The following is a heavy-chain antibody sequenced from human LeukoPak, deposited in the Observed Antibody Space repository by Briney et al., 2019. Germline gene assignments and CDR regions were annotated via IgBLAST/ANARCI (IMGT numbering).Heavy chain of an antibody. CDR3: ARLRSSSGLGAYYYYYYGMDV. CDR1: GYSFTSYW. D-gene: IGHD6-19*01. Sequence: GEPLNISCKASGYSFTSYWISWVRQMRGKGLEWMGMIDPSDSSTNSSPSFQGHVTISADKSISTAYLQWSSLKASDTAMYYCARLRSSSGLGAYYYYYYGMDVWGQGTTVTVSS. CDR2: IDPSDSST. J-gene: IGHJ6*02. V-gene: IGHV5-10-1*01.